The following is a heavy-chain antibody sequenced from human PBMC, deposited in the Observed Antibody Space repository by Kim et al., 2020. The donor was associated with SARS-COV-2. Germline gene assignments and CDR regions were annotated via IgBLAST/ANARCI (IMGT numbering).Heavy chain of an antibody. J-gene: IGHJ4*02. D-gene: IGHD3-22*01. CDR3: ARDSYYDSSGYWAY. V-gene: IGHV3-48*03. Sequence: GGSLRLSCAASGFTFSSYEMNWVRQAPGKGLEWVSYISSSGSTIYYADSVKGRFTISRDNAKNSLYLQMNSLRAEDTAVYYCARDSYYDSSGYWAYWGQGTLVTVSS. CDR2: ISSSGSTI. CDR1: GFTFSSYE.